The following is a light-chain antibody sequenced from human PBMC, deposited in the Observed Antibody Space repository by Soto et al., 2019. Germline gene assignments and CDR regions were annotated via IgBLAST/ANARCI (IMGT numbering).Light chain of an antibody. Sequence: DIQMTQSPSTLSASVGDRVTITCRASQSINIWLAWYQQKAGKAPKLLIYDASTLENRVPLRFSGSGSGTEFTHTVSGPQPEDFATDDGQQYNTESDTFGQGTKVESK. J-gene: IGKJ2*01. CDR2: DAS. CDR1: QSINIW. V-gene: IGKV1-5*01. CDR3: QQYNTESDT.